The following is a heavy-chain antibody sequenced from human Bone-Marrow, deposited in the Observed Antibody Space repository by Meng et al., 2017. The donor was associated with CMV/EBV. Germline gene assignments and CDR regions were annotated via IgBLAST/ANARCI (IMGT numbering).Heavy chain of an antibody. CDR1: GFTFSHFG. CDR3: ARVVPAARGEDV. J-gene: IGHJ6*02. CDR2: IGSDGNDE. D-gene: IGHD2-2*01. V-gene: IGHV3-30*02. Sequence: GESLKISCVASGFTFSHFGIHWVRQAPGKGLEWVAFIGSDGNDEYNGGSVKGRFTISRDNSKNTVYLQMNGLRAEDTAVYYCARVVPAARGEDVWGQGTTVTVSS.